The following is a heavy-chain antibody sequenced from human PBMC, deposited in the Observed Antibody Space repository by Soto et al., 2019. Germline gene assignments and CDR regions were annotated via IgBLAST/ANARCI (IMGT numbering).Heavy chain of an antibody. Sequence: AAVKVSCKASGYTFTSYGISWVRQAAGQGLEWMGWISAYNGNTNYAQKLQGRVTMTTDTSTSTAYMELRSLRSDDTAVYYCARRGLLLWFGELFHDAFDIWGQGTMVTVSS. D-gene: IGHD3-10*01. CDR1: GYTFTSYG. CDR3: ARRGLLLWFGELFHDAFDI. J-gene: IGHJ3*02. V-gene: IGHV1-18*01. CDR2: ISAYNGNT.